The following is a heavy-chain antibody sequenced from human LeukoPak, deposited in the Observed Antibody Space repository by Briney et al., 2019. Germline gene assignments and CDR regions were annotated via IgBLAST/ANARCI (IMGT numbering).Heavy chain of an antibody. CDR1: GGSISSYY. CDR2: IYTSGST. V-gene: IGHV4-4*07. D-gene: IGHD3-3*01. J-gene: IGHJ5*02. Sequence: PSETLSLTCTVSGGSISSYYWSWIRQPAGKGLEWIGRIYTSGSTNYNPSLKSRVTISVDTSKNQFSLKLSSVTAADTAVYYCARPRCYFWSGFLRCWFDPWGQGTLVTVSS. CDR3: ARPRCYFWSGFLRCWFDP.